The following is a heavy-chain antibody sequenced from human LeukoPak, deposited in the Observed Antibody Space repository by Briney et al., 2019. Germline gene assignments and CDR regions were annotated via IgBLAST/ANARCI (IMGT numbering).Heavy chain of an antibody. CDR2: IYYSGNT. CDR1: GVSIRSYY. V-gene: IGHV4-59*13. J-gene: IGHJ4*02. CDR3: ARGFGSPDY. D-gene: IGHD3-16*01. Sequence: SETLSFTCTVFGVSIRSYYWSWLRQPPGKGLKWIGHIYYSGNTTYNPSLKSRVTISVDTSKNQFSLNLSSVTAADTAVYYCARGFGSPDYWGQGTLVTVSS.